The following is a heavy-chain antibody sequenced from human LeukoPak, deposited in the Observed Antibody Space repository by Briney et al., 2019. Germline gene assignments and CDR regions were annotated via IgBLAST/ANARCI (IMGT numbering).Heavy chain of an antibody. Sequence: PSETLSLTCAVYGGSFSDYYWSWIRQPPGKGLEWIGEINHSGSTNYNPSLKSRVTVSVDTSKNQFSLKVSSVTAADTAVYYCARAAASFNWFDPWGQGTLVTVSS. CDR3: ARAAASFNWFDP. J-gene: IGHJ5*02. D-gene: IGHD2-2*01. V-gene: IGHV4-34*01. CDR1: GGSFSDYY. CDR2: INHSGST.